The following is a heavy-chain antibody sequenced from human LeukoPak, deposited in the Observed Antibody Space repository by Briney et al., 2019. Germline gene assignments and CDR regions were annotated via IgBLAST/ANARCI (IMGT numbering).Heavy chain of an antibody. CDR3: AKGGLVHRFDP. CDR2: ISGSGDNT. Sequence: GGSLRLSCAASGFTFSSYSMSWVRQAPGKGLEWVSGISGSGDNTYYADSVKGRFTISRDNSKNTLYLQMNSLRADDTAVYYCAKGGLVHRFDPWGQGTLVTVSS. V-gene: IGHV3-23*01. CDR1: GFTFSSYS. J-gene: IGHJ5*02.